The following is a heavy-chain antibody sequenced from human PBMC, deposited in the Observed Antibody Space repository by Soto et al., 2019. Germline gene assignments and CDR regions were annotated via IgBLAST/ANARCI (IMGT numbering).Heavy chain of an antibody. V-gene: IGHV5-51*01. Sequence: GVPLRISNNGSEDSCTDYGGRRVLQKPGKGLEWMGIIYPGDSDTRYSPTFQGQVSISADKSISTAYLHLSRLKASDTAIYYCAIKMPTIASGGLYYVTDFRGQGTTVTVSS. CDR2: IYPGDSDT. D-gene: IGHD1-26*01. J-gene: IGHJ6*02. CDR3: AIKMPTIASGGLYYVTDF. CDR1: EDSCTDYG.